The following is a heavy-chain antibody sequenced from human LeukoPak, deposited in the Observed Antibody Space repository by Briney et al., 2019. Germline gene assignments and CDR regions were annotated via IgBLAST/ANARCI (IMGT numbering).Heavy chain of an antibody. J-gene: IGHJ3*02. Sequence: ASVKVSCKASGYTFTIYYIHWVRQAPGQGLEWMGRSDPSGGSATYPQKFHGRLTMTRDTSTSTVYMELSSLRSEDTAVYFCARGRMTRDIWGQGTMVTVSS. CDR1: GYTFTIYY. V-gene: IGHV1-46*01. CDR2: SDPSGGSA. D-gene: IGHD2-21*02. CDR3: ARGRMTRDI.